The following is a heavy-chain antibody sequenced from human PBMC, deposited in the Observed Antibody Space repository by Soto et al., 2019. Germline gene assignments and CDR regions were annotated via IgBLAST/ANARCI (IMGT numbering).Heavy chain of an antibody. Sequence: GGSLRVSWGAAGFTSRGYAMSWVRQAPGKGLEWVSAISGSGGSTYYADSVKGRFTISRDNSKNTLYLQMNSLRAEDTAVYYCAKDWGYCSGGSCYPYYFDYWGQGTLVTVSS. D-gene: IGHD2-15*01. CDR2: ISGSGGST. CDR3: AKDWGYCSGGSCYPYYFDY. V-gene: IGHV3-23*01. J-gene: IGHJ4*02. CDR1: GFTSRGYA.